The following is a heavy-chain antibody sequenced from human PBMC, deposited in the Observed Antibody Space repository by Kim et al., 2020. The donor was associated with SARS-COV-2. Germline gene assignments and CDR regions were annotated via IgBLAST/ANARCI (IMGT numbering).Heavy chain of an antibody. V-gene: IGHV4-4*07. J-gene: IGHJ5*02. CDR1: GGSISSYY. CDR2: IYTSGST. CDR3: ARDPGREPWGWFDP. D-gene: IGHD1-26*01. Sequence: SETLSLTCTVSGGSISSYYWSWIRQPAGKGLEWIGRIYTSGSTNYNPSLKSRVTMSVDTSKNQFSLKLSSVTAADTAVYYCARDPGREPWGWFDPWGQGTLVTVSS.